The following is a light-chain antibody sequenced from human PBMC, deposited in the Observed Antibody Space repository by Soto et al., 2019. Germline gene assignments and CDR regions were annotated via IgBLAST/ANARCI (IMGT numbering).Light chain of an antibody. V-gene: IGKV1-17*01. CDR3: LQYNSLPWT. J-gene: IGKJ1*01. CDR2: AAS. Sequence: DIQMTQSPSSLSASVGDRVTTTCRASQGIRSDLGWFQHKPGKAPKRLISAASNLQSGVPSRFSGSGSGTEFTLTISSLQPEDFATYFCLQYNSLPWTFGQGTKVEI. CDR1: QGIRSD.